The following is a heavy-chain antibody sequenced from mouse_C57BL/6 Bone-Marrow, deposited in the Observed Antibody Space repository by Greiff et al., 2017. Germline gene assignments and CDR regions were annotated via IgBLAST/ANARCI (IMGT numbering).Heavy chain of an antibody. J-gene: IGHJ2*01. Sequence: EVQLVESGGDLVKPGGSLKLSCAASGFTFSSYGMSWVRQTPDTRLEWVATISSGGSYTYYPDSVKGRFTISRDNAKNTLYLQLSSLKSEDTSMYDCARPKRGNYFDYWGQGTTLTVSS. CDR3: ARPKRGNYFDY. CDR2: ISSGGSYT. V-gene: IGHV5-6*01. CDR1: GFTFSSYG.